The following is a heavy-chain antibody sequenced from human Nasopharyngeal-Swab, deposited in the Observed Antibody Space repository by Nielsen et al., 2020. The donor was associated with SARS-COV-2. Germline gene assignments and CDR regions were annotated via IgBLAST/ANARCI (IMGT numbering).Heavy chain of an antibody. J-gene: IGHJ4*02. V-gene: IGHV3-48*03. CDR3: ARGGGGSSGYYFDF. CDR1: GFTSDISE. D-gene: IGHD3-22*01. Sequence: SLKISYAASGFTSDISEMDGVRQAPGKGLEWVSYISSTGSTIYYSDSVKGRFTISRDTAKNSLYLQMNSLRAEDTAVYYCARGGGGSSGYYFDFWGQGTLVTVSS. CDR2: ISSTGSTI.